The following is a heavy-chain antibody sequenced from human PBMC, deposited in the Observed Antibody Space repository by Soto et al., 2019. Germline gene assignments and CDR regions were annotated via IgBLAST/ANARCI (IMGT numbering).Heavy chain of an antibody. D-gene: IGHD2-21*02. V-gene: IGHV3-30*18. J-gene: IGHJ6*02. CDR2: ISYDGINT. Sequence: SLKISCAASGFTFSSHGMHWVRQAPGKGLEWVAVISYDGINTYYADSVKGRFTISRDNSKNTLYLQMNSLRAEDTAVYYCAKSCGGDCYHYYYYGMDVWGQGTTVTVSS. CDR1: GFTFSSHG. CDR3: AKSCGGDCYHYYYYGMDV.